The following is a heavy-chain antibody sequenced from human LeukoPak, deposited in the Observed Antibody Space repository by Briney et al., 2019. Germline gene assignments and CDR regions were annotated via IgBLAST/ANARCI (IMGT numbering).Heavy chain of an antibody. Sequence: PGGSLRLSCAASGFTFSSYGMHWVRQAPGRGLEWVAFIRYDGSNKYYADSVKGRFTISRDNSKNTLYLQMNSLRAEDTAVYYCAKGLLDAVLRFLEWSPDYYMDVWGKGTTVTVSS. J-gene: IGHJ6*03. V-gene: IGHV3-30*02. CDR2: IRYDGSNK. CDR1: GFTFSSYG. CDR3: AKGLLDAVLRFLEWSPDYYMDV. D-gene: IGHD3-3*01.